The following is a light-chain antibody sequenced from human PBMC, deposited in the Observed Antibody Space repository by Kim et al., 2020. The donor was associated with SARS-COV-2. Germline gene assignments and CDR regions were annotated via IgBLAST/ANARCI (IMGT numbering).Light chain of an antibody. J-gene: IGKJ4*01. V-gene: IGKV3-15*01. CDR1: QSIRSY. CDR3: QQYNNWPC. CDR2: AAS. Sequence: LSVSPGERATLSCRASQSIRSYLAWYQQKPGQAPRLLVYAASTRATGVPARFSGSGSGTEFTLTISGLQSEDFAVYYCQQYNNWPCFGGGTKVEI.